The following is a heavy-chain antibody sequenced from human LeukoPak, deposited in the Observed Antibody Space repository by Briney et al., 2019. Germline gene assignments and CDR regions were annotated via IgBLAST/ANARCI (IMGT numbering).Heavy chain of an antibody. V-gene: IGHV1-2*02. CDR3: ARGYNSGSDYVGGKFAY. CDR1: GYTFTGYD. J-gene: IGHJ4*02. D-gene: IGHD1-26*01. Sequence: ASVKVSCKASGYTFTGYDMHWVRQAPGQGLEWMGWINPNSGGTNYAQKFQGRVTMTRDTSISTAYMELSRLRSDDTAVYYCARGYNSGSDYVGGKFAYWGQGTLVTVSS. CDR2: INPNSGGT.